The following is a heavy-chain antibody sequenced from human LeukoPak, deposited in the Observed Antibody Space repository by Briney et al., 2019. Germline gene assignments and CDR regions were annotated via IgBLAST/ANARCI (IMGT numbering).Heavy chain of an antibody. J-gene: IGHJ5*02. CDR1: GGSISSYY. V-gene: IGHV4-4*07. Sequence: PSETLSLTCTVSGGSISSYYWSWIRQPAGKGLEWIGRIYTSGSTNYNPSLKSRVTMSVDTSKNQFSLKLSSVTAADTAVYYCAREPPESQQLVESWFDPWGQGTLVTVSS. CDR3: AREPPESQQLVESWFDP. D-gene: IGHD6-13*01. CDR2: IYTSGST.